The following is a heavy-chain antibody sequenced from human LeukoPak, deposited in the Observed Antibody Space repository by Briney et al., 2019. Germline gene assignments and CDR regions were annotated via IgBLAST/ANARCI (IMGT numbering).Heavy chain of an antibody. V-gene: IGHV4-59*02. J-gene: IGHJ4*02. D-gene: IGHD2-15*01. CDR1: GDSVTGYY. CDR3: VIGVGWQPDY. Sequence: SETLSLTCTVFGDSVTGYYLTWVRQPPGKGLEWIGHIYKIGTTNYNPSLKSRLTISADTSKNQFSLKLRSVTAADTAVYYCVIGVGWQPDYWGQGVLVTVSS. CDR2: IYKIGTT.